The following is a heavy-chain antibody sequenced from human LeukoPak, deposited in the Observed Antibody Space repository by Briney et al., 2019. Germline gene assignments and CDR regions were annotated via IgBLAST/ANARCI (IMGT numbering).Heavy chain of an antibody. V-gene: IGHV3-21*01. CDR1: GFTFSSYS. CDR2: ISSSSSYI. Sequence: GGSLRLSCAASGFTFSSYSMNWVRQAPGKGLEWVSSISSSSSYIYYADSVKGRFTISRDNAKSSLYLQMNSLRAEDTAVYYCARVGSSGWYSSDYWGQGTLVTVSS. J-gene: IGHJ4*02. CDR3: ARVGSSGWYSSDY. D-gene: IGHD6-19*01.